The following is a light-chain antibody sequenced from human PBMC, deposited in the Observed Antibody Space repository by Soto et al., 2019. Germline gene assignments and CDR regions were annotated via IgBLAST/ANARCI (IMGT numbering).Light chain of an antibody. CDR1: QSISNR. J-gene: IGKJ1*01. CDR3: QQYDTYSA. V-gene: IGKV1-5*01. CDR2: DAS. Sequence: IQPTQSPSSLCASVGDRVTISFRASQSISNRLAWYHQKPGKTPSLLIYDASNLGSGVPSKFSGSGSGTEFTLAISSLQPDEFAPYYCQQYDTYSALGQGTKVDI.